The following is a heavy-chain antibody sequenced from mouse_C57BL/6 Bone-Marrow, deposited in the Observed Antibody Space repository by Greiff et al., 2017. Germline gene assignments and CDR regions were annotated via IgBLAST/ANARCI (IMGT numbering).Heavy chain of an antibody. V-gene: IGHV1-50*01. CDR1: GYTFTSYW. CDR2: IDPSDSYT. D-gene: IGHD1-1*01. CDR3: ARGIYYYGSSPLDY. J-gene: IGHJ2*01. Sequence: QVHVKQPGAELVKPGASVKLSCKASGYTFTSYWMQWVKQRPGQGLEWIGEIDPSDSYTNYNQKFKGKATLTVDTSSSTAYMQLSSLTSEDSAVYYCARGIYYYGSSPLDYWGHGTTLTVSS.